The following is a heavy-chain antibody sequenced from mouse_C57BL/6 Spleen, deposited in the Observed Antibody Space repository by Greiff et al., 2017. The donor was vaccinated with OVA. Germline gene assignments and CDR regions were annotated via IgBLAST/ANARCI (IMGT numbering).Heavy chain of an antibody. CDR1: GYSFTGYY. V-gene: IGHV1-42*01. Sequence: VQLQQSGPELVKPGASVKISCKASGYSFTGYYMNWVKQSPETRLEWIGEINPSTGGTTYNQKFQAKATLTVDKSSSTAYMQLKSLTSEDSAVYYCAGYSNPYYFDDWGQGTTLTVSS. D-gene: IGHD2-5*01. CDR3: AGYSNPYYFDD. CDR2: INPSTGGT. J-gene: IGHJ2*01.